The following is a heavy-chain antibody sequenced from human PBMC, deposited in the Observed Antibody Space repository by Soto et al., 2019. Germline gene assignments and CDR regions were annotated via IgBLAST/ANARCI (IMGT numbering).Heavy chain of an antibody. CDR2: ISGGDGNT. CDR3: AKGPRGPEV. V-gene: IGHV3-23*01. Sequence: GGSLRLSCGASGFTFGDFAGGWVRQAPGKGLEWVSGISGGDGNTYYADSVKGRFTISRDNSKSALYLQLNSLRAEDTAVYYCAKGPRGPEVWGQGTTVTVSS. CDR1: GFTFGDFA. J-gene: IGHJ6*02.